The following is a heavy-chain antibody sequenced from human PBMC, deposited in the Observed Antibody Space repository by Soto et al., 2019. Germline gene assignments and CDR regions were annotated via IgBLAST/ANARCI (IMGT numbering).Heavy chain of an antibody. J-gene: IGHJ4*02. CDR1: GGSISSSSYY. CDR3: ASWSVYFFAY. D-gene: IGHD3-3*01. CDR2: IYYSGST. Sequence: SETLSLTCTVSGGSISSSSYYWGWIRQPPGKGLEWIGSIYYSGSTYYNPSLKSRVTISADTSKNQFSLKLSSVTAADTAVYYCASWSVYFFAYGGQGTLVTVSS. V-gene: IGHV4-39*01.